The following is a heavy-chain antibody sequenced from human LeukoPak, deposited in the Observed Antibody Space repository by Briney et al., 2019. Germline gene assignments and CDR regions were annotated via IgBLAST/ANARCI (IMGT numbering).Heavy chain of an antibody. CDR1: GYSISSGYY. CDR2: IYHSGNT. CDR3: ARHAVGRSSGPASIVVVPAAPDS. D-gene: IGHD2-2*01. V-gene: IGHV4-38-2*01. Sequence: PSETLSLTCAVSGYSISSGYYWGWIRQPPGKGLEWIGSIYHSGNTYYNPSLKSRFTISVDTSKNQFSLKLSCVTAADTAVDYCARHAVGRSSGPASIVVVPAAPDSWGQGTLVTVSS. J-gene: IGHJ5*01.